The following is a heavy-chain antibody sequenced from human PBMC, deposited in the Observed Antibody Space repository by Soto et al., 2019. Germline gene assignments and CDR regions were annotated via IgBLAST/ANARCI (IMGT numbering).Heavy chain of an antibody. J-gene: IGHJ4*02. CDR2: IYYSGST. V-gene: IGHV4-30-4*01. Sequence: SLTCTVSGGSISSGDCYWSWIRQPPGKGLEWIGYIYYSGSTYYNPSLKSRVTISVDTSKNQVSLNLSSVTAADTAVYYCARGNTPVDYWGQGTLVTVSS. CDR3: ARGNTPVDY. CDR1: GGSISSGDCY. D-gene: IGHD2-2*02.